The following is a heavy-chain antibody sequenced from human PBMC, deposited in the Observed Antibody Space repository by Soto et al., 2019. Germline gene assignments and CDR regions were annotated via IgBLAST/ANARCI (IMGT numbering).Heavy chain of an antibody. D-gene: IGHD4-17*01. V-gene: IGHV4-39*01. Sequence: QLQLQESGPGLVKPSETLSLTCTVSGGSISSSSYYWGWIRQPPGKGLEWIGSIYYSGSTYYNPSLKSRVTISVDTSKNQFSLKLSSVTAADTAVYYCARHLAPTVNIWFDPWGQGTLVTVSS. CDR2: IYYSGST. CDR1: GGSISSSSYY. J-gene: IGHJ5*02. CDR3: ARHLAPTVNIWFDP.